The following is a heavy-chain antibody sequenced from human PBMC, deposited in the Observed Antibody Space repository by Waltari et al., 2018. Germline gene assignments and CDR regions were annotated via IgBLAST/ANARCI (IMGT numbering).Heavy chain of an antibody. CDR1: GGSFGGYG. D-gene: IGHD7-27*01. J-gene: IGHJ6*03. CDR2: IIPMFGIT. V-gene: IGHV1-69*12. Sequence: VQLVQSGGEVKKPGSSVKVSCKASGGSFGGYGISWVRQAPGQGLEWMGVIIPMFGITEYSQKFQDRLTITADESTNTAYMELSSLRSEDTAIYYCARHELGISQYYYNMYVWGRGTTVTISS. CDR3: ARHELGISQYYYNMYV.